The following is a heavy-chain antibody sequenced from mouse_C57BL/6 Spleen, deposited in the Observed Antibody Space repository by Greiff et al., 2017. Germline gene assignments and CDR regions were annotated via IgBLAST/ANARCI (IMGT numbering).Heavy chain of an antibody. Sequence: VKLMESGAELVRPGASVTLSCKASGYTFTDYEMHWVKQTPVHGLEWIGAIDPETGGTAYNQKFKGKAILTADKSSSTAYMELRSLTSEDSAVYYCTRPGKDYWGQGTTLTVSS. V-gene: IGHV1-15*01. J-gene: IGHJ2*01. CDR2: IDPETGGT. CDR1: GYTFTDYE. CDR3: TRPGKDY.